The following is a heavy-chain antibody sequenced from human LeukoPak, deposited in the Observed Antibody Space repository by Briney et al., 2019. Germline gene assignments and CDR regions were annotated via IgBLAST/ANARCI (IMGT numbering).Heavy chain of an antibody. CDR1: GFTFSSYT. CDR3: AKDGGLWVSAHWGDS. J-gene: IGHJ4*02. CDR2: ITTSDGNT. V-gene: IGHV3-23*01. Sequence: GGSLRLSCAASGFTFSSYTMSWVRQAPGKGLEWVSTITTSDGNTYYADSVKGRFTVSRDNSKNTLFLQMNSLRAEDTAVYYCAKDGGLWVSAHWGDSWGRGTLVTASS. D-gene: IGHD7-27*01.